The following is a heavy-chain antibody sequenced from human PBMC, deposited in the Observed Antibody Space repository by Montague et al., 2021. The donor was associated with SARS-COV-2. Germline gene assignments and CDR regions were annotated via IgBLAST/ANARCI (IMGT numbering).Heavy chain of an antibody. CDR1: GGSISSGGYY. J-gene: IGHJ6*02. V-gene: IGHV4-31*03. CDR3: ALNYFRVRSWYGMDV. CDR2: IYYSGST. D-gene: IGHD3-10*01. Sequence: TLSLTCTVSGGSISSGGYYWSWIRQHPGKGLEWIGYIYYSGSTYYNPSLKSRVTRSVDTSKNQFSLKLSSVTAADTAVYYCALNYFRVRSWYGMDVWGQGTTVTVSS.